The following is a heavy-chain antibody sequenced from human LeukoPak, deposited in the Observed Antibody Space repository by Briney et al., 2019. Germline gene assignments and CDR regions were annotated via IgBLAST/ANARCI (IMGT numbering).Heavy chain of an antibody. CDR3: ARARGRLLLVDY. CDR2: IYSSGST. D-gene: IGHD2-15*01. V-gene: IGHV4-4*07. Sequence: SETLSLTCTVPGGSITSYYWNWIRQPAGKGLEWIGRIYSSGSTDYNPSLKSRVTMSVDTSKNQFSLNLSSVTAADSAVYYCARARGRLLLVDYWGHGTLVTVSS. J-gene: IGHJ4*01. CDR1: GGSITSYY.